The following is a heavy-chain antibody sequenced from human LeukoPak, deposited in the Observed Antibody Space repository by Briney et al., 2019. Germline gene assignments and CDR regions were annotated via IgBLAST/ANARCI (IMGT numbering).Heavy chain of an antibody. CDR1: GFTFSSYA. Sequence: GRSLRLSCAASGFTFSSYAMHWVRQAPGKGLEWVAVISYDGSNKYYADSVKGRFTISRDNSKNTLYLQMNSLRAEGTAVYYCAAKGAYSSGWYYYYYGMDVWGKGTTVTVSS. D-gene: IGHD6-19*01. J-gene: IGHJ6*04. CDR2: ISYDGSNK. CDR3: AAKGAYSSGWYYYYYGMDV. V-gene: IGHV3-30*04.